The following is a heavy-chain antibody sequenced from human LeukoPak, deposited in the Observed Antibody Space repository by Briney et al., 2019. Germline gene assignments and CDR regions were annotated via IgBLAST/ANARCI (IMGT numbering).Heavy chain of an antibody. CDR3: ARGTHSYTDQVYGMDV. V-gene: IGHV3-33*01. CDR2: IWYDGSNK. D-gene: IGHD2-2*02. CDR1: GFTFGTFG. Sequence: PGGSLRLSCGASGFTFGTFGMHWVRQAPGKGLEWVAVIWYDGSNKYYADSVKGRFTISRDNSKNTLFLQMNSLRAEDTAVYYCARGTHSYTDQVYGMDVWGQGTTVTVSS. J-gene: IGHJ6*02.